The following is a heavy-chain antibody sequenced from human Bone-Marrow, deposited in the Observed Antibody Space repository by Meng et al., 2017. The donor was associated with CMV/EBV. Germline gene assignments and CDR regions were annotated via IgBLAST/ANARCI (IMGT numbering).Heavy chain of an antibody. D-gene: IGHD3-10*01. CDR3: ASREGGY. Sequence: GGSLRLSCVASGFTLSPFSMNWVRQAPGKGLEWVSSISSSSSYIHYADSVRGRFTISRDNAKNSLYLQMNSLGVEDTAFYYCASREGGYWGQGTLVTVSS. V-gene: IGHV3-21*06. J-gene: IGHJ4*01. CDR2: ISSSSSYI. CDR1: GFTLSPFS.